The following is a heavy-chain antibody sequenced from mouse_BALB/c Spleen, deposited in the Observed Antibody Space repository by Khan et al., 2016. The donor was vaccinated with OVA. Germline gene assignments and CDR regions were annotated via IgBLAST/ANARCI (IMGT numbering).Heavy chain of an antibody. CDR1: GFSLTSYG. CDR2: IWAGGST. D-gene: IGHD2-1*01. V-gene: IGHV2-9*02. CDR3: ARNYCNFVDYFDV. Sequence: VKLEESGPGLVAPSQSLSIICTVSGFSLTSYGVHWVRQPPGKGLEWLGVIWAGGSTNYNSALMSRLSISKDKSKSQVFLKMNSLQIDDTAMYYCARNYCNFVDYFDVWGAGTTVTVSS. J-gene: IGHJ1*01.